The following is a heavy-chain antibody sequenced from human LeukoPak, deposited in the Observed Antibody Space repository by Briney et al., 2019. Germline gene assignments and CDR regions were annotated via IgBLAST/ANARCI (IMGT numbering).Heavy chain of an antibody. J-gene: IGHJ4*02. CDR2: INSDGINT. D-gene: IGHD4-17*01. V-gene: IGHV3-74*01. CDR3: ATDLLPYGDYVYYFDY. CDR1: GFTFSNYW. Sequence: PGGSLRLSCAASGFTFSNYWMHWVRQAPGKGLVWVSRINSDGINTSYADSVKGRFTISRDNAKNTLYLQMNSLRAEDTAVYYCATDLLPYGDYVYYFDYWGQGTLVTVSS.